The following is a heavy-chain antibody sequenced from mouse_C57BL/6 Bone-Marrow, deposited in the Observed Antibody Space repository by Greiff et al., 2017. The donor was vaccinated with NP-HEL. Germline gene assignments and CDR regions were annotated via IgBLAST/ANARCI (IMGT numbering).Heavy chain of an antibody. Sequence: EVKLQESGEGLVKPGGSLKLSCAASGFTFSSYAMSWVRQTPEKRLEWVAYISSGGDYIYYADTVKGRFTISRDNARNTLYLQMSSLKSEDTAMYYCTRVSGSSPYAMDYWGQGTSVTVSS. V-gene: IGHV5-9-1*02. J-gene: IGHJ4*01. CDR3: TRVSGSSPYAMDY. CDR2: ISSGGDYI. CDR1: GFTFSSYA. D-gene: IGHD1-1*01.